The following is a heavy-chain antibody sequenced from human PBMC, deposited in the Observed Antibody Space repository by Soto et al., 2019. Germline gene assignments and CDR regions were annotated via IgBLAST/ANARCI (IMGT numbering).Heavy chain of an antibody. Sequence: PWGSLRLSCAGSGFTLRTCATTWVRQAPGKGLEWVLCISVSGDTTYYADSVKGRFTISRDTSKNTVYLQMNSLRVDDTAVYYCAKGHPGGSCYSGLDCWGQGTLVTVSS. CDR1: GFTLRTCA. V-gene: IGHV3-23*01. CDR3: AKGHPGGSCYSGLDC. J-gene: IGHJ4*02. CDR2: ISVSGDTT. D-gene: IGHD2-15*01.